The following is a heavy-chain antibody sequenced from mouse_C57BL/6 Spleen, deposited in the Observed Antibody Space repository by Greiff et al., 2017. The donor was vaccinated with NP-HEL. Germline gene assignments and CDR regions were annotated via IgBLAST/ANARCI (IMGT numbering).Heavy chain of an antibody. V-gene: IGHV1-66*01. CDR2: IYPGSGNT. CDR1: GYSFTSYY. Sequence: VQLQQSGPELVKPGASVKISCKASGYSFTSYYIHWVKQRPGQGLEWIGWIYPGSGNTKYNEKFKGKATLTADTSSSTAYMQLSSLTSEDSAVYYCARSKRYDYEDYAMDYWGQGTSVTVSS. J-gene: IGHJ4*01. CDR3: ARSKRYDYEDYAMDY. D-gene: IGHD2-4*01.